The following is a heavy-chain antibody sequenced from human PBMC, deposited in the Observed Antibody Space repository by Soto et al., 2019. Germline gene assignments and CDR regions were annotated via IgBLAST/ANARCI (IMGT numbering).Heavy chain of an antibody. J-gene: IGHJ4*02. V-gene: IGHV4-30-2*01. CDR2: IYHNGST. D-gene: IGHD3-3*01. CDR1: GGSISSGGYS. Sequence: QLQLQESGSGLVKPSQTLSLTCAVSGGSISSGGYSWSWMRQPPGKGLEWIEYIYHNGSTYNNPTIRSRFTISVDRSKSQFSLKLSSVSSGATAVYYCASGPPFGRWGQGTLVTVSS. CDR3: ASGPPFGR.